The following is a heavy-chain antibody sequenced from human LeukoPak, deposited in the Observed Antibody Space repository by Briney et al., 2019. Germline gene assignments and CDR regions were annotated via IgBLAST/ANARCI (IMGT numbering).Heavy chain of an antibody. CDR3: ARDKVWYTYGYVRAHYGMDV. V-gene: IGHV3-66*01. D-gene: IGHD5-18*01. CDR2: IYSGGST. Sequence: GGSLRLSCAASGFTFSSYWMHWVRQAPGKGLEWVSVIYSGGSTNYADSVKGRFIISRDNSKSTLFLQMNSLRAEDTAVYYCARDKVWYTYGYVRAHYGMDVWGQGTTVIVSS. CDR1: GFTFSSYW. J-gene: IGHJ6*02.